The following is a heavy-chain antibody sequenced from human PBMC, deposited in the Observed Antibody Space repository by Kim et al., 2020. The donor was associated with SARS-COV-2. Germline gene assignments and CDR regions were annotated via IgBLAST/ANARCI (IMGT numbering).Heavy chain of an antibody. CDR2: IRGGGAGA. Sequence: GGSLRLSCAVSGFTFSNYAMSWVRQAPGKGLEWVSYIRGGGAGALVAGSVQGRCTISRDNYKNTLYLQLNSLRAEDTAVYYCAKCQSGLGNDAFDIWGRGTMVTVSS. V-gene: IGHV3-23*01. J-gene: IGHJ3*02. CDR1: GFTFSNYA. CDR3: AKCQSGLGNDAFDI. D-gene: IGHD3-10*01.